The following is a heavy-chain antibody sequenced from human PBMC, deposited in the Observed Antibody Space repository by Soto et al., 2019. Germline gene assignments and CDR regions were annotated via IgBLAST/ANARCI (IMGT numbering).Heavy chain of an antibody. CDR1: GGTFSSYA. D-gene: IGHD2-15*01. V-gene: IGHV1-69*13. Sequence: VASVKVSCKASGGTFSSYAISWVRQAPGQGLEWMGGIIPIFGTANYAQKFQGRVTITADESTSTAYMELSSLRSEDTAVYYCARAGYCSGGSCLGVWGQGTTVTVSS. J-gene: IGHJ6*02. CDR2: IIPIFGTA. CDR3: ARAGYCSGGSCLGV.